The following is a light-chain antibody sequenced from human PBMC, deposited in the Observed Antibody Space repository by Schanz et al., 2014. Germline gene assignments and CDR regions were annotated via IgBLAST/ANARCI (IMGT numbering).Light chain of an antibody. CDR1: QSVRSY. CDR3: QQYGDSPPT. CDR2: DAS. J-gene: IGKJ4*01. V-gene: IGKV3-11*01. Sequence: EIVLTQSPATLSLSPGERATLSCRASQSVRSYLAWYQQKPGQAPRLLIYDASNRATGIPDRFSGSGSGTDFTLTISRLEPEDFAVYYCQQYGDSPPTFGPGTKVEI.